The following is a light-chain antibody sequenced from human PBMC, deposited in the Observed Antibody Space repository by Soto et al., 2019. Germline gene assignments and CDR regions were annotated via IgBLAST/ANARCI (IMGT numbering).Light chain of an antibody. CDR2: DDN. V-gene: IGLV1-51*01. CDR1: SSNIGGNS. Sequence: QSVMTQPPSVSAAPGQKVTISCSGSSSNIGGNSVSWYQQLPGTAPKLLIYDDNKRPSGVSNRFSGSKSGKTASLTISGLQAEDEGTYYCCSYAGSSPLYVFGTGTKLTVL. CDR3: CSYAGSSPLYV. J-gene: IGLJ1*01.